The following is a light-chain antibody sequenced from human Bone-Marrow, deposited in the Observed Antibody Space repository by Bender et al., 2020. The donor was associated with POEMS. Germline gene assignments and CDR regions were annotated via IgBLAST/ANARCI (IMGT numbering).Light chain of an antibody. CDR2: ELS. V-gene: IGLV2-23*02. CDR1: SSDVGTYNL. J-gene: IGLJ2*01. Sequence: QSALTQPASVSGSPGQSITISCTGASSDVGTYNLVSWYQHRPGKAPKLMIFELSKRPSGISHRFSGSKSGNTASLTISGLQTEDEADYYCFSYAGSSTFIFGGGTKLTVL. CDR3: FSYAGSSTFI.